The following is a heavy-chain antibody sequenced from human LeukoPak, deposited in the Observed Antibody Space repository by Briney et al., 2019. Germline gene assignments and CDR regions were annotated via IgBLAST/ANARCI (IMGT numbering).Heavy chain of an antibody. CDR3: PKETRSWSDSRDYYFDY. D-gene: IGHD6-13*01. J-gene: IGHJ4*02. CDR1: GLTFSSDA. V-gene: IGHV3-23*01. CDR2: ISGSGGST. Sequence: PGGSLRLSCAASGLTFSSDAMSWGRQAPGKGREWVSAISGSGGSTYYADSVKGRVTISRDNSKNTLYLQMYSLRAEGTAVYYCPKETRSWSDSRDYYFDYWGQGTLVTASS.